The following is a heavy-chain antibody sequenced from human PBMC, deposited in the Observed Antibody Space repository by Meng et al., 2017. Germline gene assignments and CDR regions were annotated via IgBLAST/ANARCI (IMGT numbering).Heavy chain of an antibody. CDR3: AKDGFVA. CDR2: ISGSGIFT. Sequence: EVQLVESGGGLLKPGGSLRLSCAASGFTFSNYTMSWVRQAPGKGLEWVSGISGSGIFTYYANSVRGRFTISRDNSKNTLFLQMNSLRAEDTAIYYCAKDGFVAGGQGTLVTVSS. V-gene: IGHV3-23*04. D-gene: IGHD5-12*01. CDR1: GFTFSNYT. J-gene: IGHJ4*02.